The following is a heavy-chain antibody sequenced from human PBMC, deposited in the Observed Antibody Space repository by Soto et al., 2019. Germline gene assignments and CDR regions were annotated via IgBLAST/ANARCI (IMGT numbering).Heavy chain of an antibody. D-gene: IGHD1-7*01. CDR1: GFTFSSYS. CDR3: ARAELELWADWFDP. CDR2: ISSSSSYI. J-gene: IGHJ5*02. Sequence: VGSLRLSCASSGFTFSSYSMNWVRQAPGKGLEWVSSISSSSSYIYYADSVKGRFTISRDNAKNSLYLQMNSLRAEDTAVYYCARAELELWADWFDPWGQGTLVTVSS. V-gene: IGHV3-21*01.